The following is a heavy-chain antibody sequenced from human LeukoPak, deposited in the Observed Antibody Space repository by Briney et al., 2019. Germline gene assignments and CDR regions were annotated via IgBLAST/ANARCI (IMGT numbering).Heavy chain of an antibody. D-gene: IGHD3-16*01. CDR3: ARQSGGVGTKVDY. J-gene: IGHJ4*02. V-gene: IGHV3-21*01. Sequence: GGSLRLSCAASGFTFSRHSMNWVRQAPGKGLEWVSSISSSSSYIYYAESVKGRFTISRDNAKNSLYLQINSLRAEDTAVYYCARQSGGVGTKVDYWGQGTLVTVSS. CDR1: GFTFSRHS. CDR2: ISSSSSYI.